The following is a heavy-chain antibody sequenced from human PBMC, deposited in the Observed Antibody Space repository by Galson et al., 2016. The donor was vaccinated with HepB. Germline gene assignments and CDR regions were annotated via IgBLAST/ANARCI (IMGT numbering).Heavy chain of an antibody. Sequence: SLRLSCAASGFTFSSYAMSWVRQAPGKGLEWVSTISGSGVSTYYADSVKGRFTIARDNSQTTPYLQMNSLRAEDTALYYCAKVLTGWDYWGQGALVTVSS. J-gene: IGHJ4*02. CDR3: AKVLTGWDY. CDR1: GFTFSSYA. D-gene: IGHD3-9*01. CDR2: ISGSGVST. V-gene: IGHV3-23*01.